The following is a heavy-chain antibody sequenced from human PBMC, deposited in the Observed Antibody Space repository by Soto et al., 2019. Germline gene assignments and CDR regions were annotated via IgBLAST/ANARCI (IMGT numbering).Heavy chain of an antibody. CDR1: GFTFSSYW. D-gene: IGHD3-3*01. CDR3: ARYYDFWSGEETYYYYGMDV. CDR2: IKQDGSEK. Sequence: GGSLRLSCAASGFTFSSYWMSWVRQAPGKGLEWVANIKQDGSEKYYVDSVKGRFTISRDNAKNSLYLQMNSLRAEDTAVYYCARYYDFWSGEETYYYYGMDVWGQGTTVTVSS. V-gene: IGHV3-7*05. J-gene: IGHJ6*02.